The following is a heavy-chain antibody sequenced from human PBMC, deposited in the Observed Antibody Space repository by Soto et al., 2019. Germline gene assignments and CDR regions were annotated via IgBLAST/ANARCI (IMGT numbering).Heavy chain of an antibody. CDR3: ARVQGGYYDSSGYLDY. CDR2: IDWDDYK. CDR1: SFSLSPSEIR. J-gene: IGHJ4*02. D-gene: IGHD3-22*01. Sequence: SGPALVNPAPPLTRPCTFASFSLSPSEIRVRWIRQPPGKALEWLARIDWDDYKFYSTSLKARLTISKDTSKNQVVLTMTNMDPVDTATYYCARVQGGYYDSSGYLDYWAQGTLVNVSS. V-gene: IGHV2-70*04.